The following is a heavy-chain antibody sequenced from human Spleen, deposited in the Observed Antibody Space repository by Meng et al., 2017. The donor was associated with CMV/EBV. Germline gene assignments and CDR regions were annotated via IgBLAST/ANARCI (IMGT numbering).Heavy chain of an antibody. CDR2: ISGRSSYI. CDR3: ATSIATTNTIDY. D-gene: IGHD6-6*01. CDR1: GFTFSSSN. J-gene: IGHJ4*02. V-gene: IGHV3-21*01. Sequence: GGSLRLSCAVSGFTFSSSNMNWVRQAPGKGLEWVSSISGRSSYIYYADSLKGRFTISRDNAKNSLYLQMNSLRAGDTAVYFCATSIATTNTIDYWGQGTLVTVSS.